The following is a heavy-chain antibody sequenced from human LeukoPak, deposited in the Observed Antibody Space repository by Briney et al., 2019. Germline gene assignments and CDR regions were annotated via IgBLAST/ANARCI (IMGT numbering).Heavy chain of an antibody. V-gene: IGHV3-30-3*02. CDR2: ISYDGSNK. Sequence: PGRSLRLSCAASGFTFSSYAMHWVRQAPGKGLEWVAVISYDGSNKYYADSVKGRFTISRDNSKNTLYLEMNSLRAEDTAFFYCAKDGVLLAPGISWYIDVWGRGTTVTVSS. D-gene: IGHD2-15*01. CDR3: AKDGVLLAPGISWYIDV. CDR1: GFTFSSYA. J-gene: IGHJ6*03.